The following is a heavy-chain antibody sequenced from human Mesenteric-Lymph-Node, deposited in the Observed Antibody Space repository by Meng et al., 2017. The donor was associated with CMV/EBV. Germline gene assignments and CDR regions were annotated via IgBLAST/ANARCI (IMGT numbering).Heavy chain of an antibody. J-gene: IGHJ4*02. CDR1: GFTFSSCA. V-gene: IGHV3-23*01. CDR3: AKDWGSGVVDY. Sequence: GESLKISCAASGFTFSSCAMSWVRQAPGKGLEWVSVISGSGGSTYYAESVKGRFTISRDNSKNTLYLQMNSLRAEDTAVYYCAKDWGSGVVDYWGQGTLVTVSS. CDR2: ISGSGGST. D-gene: IGHD3-16*01.